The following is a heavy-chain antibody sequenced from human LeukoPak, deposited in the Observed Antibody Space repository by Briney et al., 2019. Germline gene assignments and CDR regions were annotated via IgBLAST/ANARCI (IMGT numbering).Heavy chain of an antibody. Sequence: TGGPLRLSCAASGFTFSSYAMSWVRQAPGKGLEWVSAISGSGGSTYYADSVKGRFTISRDNSKNTLYLQMNSLRAEDTAVYYCAKDRIYSGSYYNWFDPWGQGTLVTVSS. CDR2: ISGSGGST. CDR1: GFTFSSYA. V-gene: IGHV3-23*01. J-gene: IGHJ5*02. CDR3: AKDRIYSGSYYNWFDP. D-gene: IGHD1-26*01.